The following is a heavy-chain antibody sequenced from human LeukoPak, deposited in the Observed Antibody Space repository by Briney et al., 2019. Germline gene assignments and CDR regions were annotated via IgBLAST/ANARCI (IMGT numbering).Heavy chain of an antibody. V-gene: IGHV1-69*05. CDR1: GGTFTIYA. CDR2: IIPIFGTA. CDR3: ARAGDGYNYRYYYYMDV. D-gene: IGHD5-24*01. J-gene: IGHJ6*03. Sequence: SVTVSFTASGGTFTIYAISWVRQAPGQGLEWVGGIIPIFGTANYAQKFQGRVPITTDESTSTAYMELSSLRSEDTAVYYCARAGDGYNYRYYYYMDVWGKGTTVTVSS.